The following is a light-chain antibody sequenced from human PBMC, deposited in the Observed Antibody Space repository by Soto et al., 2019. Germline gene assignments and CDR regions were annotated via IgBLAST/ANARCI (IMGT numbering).Light chain of an antibody. J-gene: IGKJ2*01. CDR1: QRLVHRDVNTY. CDR2: MIS. V-gene: IGKV2-24*01. Sequence: DIVMTQTPLSSPVTLGQPAAISCRSSQRLVHRDVNTYLSRLQKRPGQPPRLLIYMISNRFSGVPGGFSGSGAETDFTLKISRVEGEDVGVYYGMHSTQAYTFGQGTKLEIK. CDR3: MHSTQAYT.